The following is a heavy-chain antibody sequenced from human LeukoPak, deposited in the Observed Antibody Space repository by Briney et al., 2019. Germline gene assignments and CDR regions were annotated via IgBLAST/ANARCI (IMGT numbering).Heavy chain of an antibody. J-gene: IGHJ4*02. CDR2: ISSSSSYI. D-gene: IGHD3-9*01. V-gene: IGHV3-21*01. CDR3: ARDFSYFRIHFDY. CDR1: GFTFSSYG. Sequence: GRSLRLSCAASGFTFSSYGMNWVRQAPGKGLEWVSSISSSSSYIYYADSVKGRFTISRDNAKNSLYLQMNSLRAEDTAVYYCARDFSYFRIHFDYWGQGTLVTVSS.